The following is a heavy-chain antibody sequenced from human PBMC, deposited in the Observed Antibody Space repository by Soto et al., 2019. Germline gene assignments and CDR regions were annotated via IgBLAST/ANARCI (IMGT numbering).Heavy chain of an antibody. Sequence: QVQLVEAGGGVVQPGRSLRLSCVASGFTFSSYGMHWVRQAPGKGLEWVAVIAYDGSNKYYADSVKGRFTISRDNSKNTLYLQMNSLRADDTAVYYCSKDNCISTSCYRLYNWFDPWGQGTLVTVSS. CDR1: GFTFSSYG. CDR3: SKDNCISTSCYRLYNWFDP. J-gene: IGHJ5*02. CDR2: IAYDGSNK. V-gene: IGHV3-30*18. D-gene: IGHD2-2*01.